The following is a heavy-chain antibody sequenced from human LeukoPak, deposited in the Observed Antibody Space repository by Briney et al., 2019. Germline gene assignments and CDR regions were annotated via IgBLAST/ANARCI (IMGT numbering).Heavy chain of an antibody. V-gene: IGHV1-18*01. Sequence: ASVKVSCKASGYTFTSYGISWVRQAPGQGLEWMGWISAYNGNTNYAQKLQGRVTMTTDTSTSTAYMELSSLRSEDTAVYYCASASYGSGSYRFDYWGQGTLVTVSS. CDR1: GYTFTSYG. J-gene: IGHJ4*02. CDR3: ASASYGSGSYRFDY. CDR2: ISAYNGNT. D-gene: IGHD3-10*01.